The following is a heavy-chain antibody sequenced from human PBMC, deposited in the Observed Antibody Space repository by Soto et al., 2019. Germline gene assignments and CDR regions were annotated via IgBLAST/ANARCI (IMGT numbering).Heavy chain of an antibody. Sequence: ASVKVSCKASGYTFTSYAIHWVRQAPGQRLEWMGWINAGNGNTKYSQKFQGRVTVTSDTSINTVHMELSSLRSEDTAVYYCARRAETNGWNGFGADKYYFDFWGQGTLVTVSS. CDR2: INAGNGNT. D-gene: IGHD1-1*01. V-gene: IGHV1-3*01. CDR1: GYTFTSYA. CDR3: ARRAETNGWNGFGADKYYFDF. J-gene: IGHJ4*02.